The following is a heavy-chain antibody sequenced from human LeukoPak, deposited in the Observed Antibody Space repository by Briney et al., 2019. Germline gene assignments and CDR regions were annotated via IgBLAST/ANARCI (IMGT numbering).Heavy chain of an antibody. CDR3: ARDSGGYYYYYYMDV. CDR1: GFSFSRYW. Sequence: GGSLRLSCAASGFSFSRYWMSWVRQAPGKGLEWVANIKQDGSEKNYVESVKGRFTISRDNAKDSLYLQTNSLRAEDTAVYYCARDSGGYYYYYYMDVWGKGTTVTVSS. CDR2: IKQDGSEK. V-gene: IGHV3-7*01. D-gene: IGHD3-10*01. J-gene: IGHJ6*03.